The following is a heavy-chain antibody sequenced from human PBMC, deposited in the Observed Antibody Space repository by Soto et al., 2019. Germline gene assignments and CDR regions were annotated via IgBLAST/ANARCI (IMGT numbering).Heavy chain of an antibody. CDR1: GFTFSSYG. V-gene: IGHV3-33*01. CDR3: ARDPHGSGPHGMDV. Sequence: QVQLVESGGGVVQPGRSLRLSCAASGFTFSSYGMHWVRQAPGKGLEWVAVIWYDGSNKYYADSVKGRFTISRDNSKNTLYLQMNSLRAEATAVYYCARDPHGSGPHGMDVWGQGTTVTVSS. D-gene: IGHD3-10*01. J-gene: IGHJ6*02. CDR2: IWYDGSNK.